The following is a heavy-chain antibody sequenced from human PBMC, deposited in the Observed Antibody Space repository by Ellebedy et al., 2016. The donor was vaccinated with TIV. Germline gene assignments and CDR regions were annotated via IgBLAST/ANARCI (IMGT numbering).Heavy chain of an antibody. CDR2: ISSSSSYI. J-gene: IGHJ4*02. V-gene: IGHV3-21*01. CDR3: AAESKGGYKPLDY. CDR1: GFTFSSYS. D-gene: IGHD5-24*01. Sequence: PGGSLRLSCAASGFTFSSYSMNWVRQAPGKGLEWVSSISSSSSYIYYADSVKGRFTISRDNAKNSLYLQMNSLRAEDTAVYYCAAESKGGYKPLDYWGQGTLVTVSS.